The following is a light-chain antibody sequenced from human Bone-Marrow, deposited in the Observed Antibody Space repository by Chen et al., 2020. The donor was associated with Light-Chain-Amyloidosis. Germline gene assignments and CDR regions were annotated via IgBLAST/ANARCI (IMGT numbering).Light chain of an antibody. Sequence: QSALTQPASVSGSPGQSITIPCTGSSSDVGNHNLVSCYQQHPGKAPKLMIFEVNKRPSGVSKRFSGSKSGNAASLTISGRLAEDEADYHCGSYAGSNTVVFGGGTKLTVL. J-gene: IGLJ2*01. CDR2: EVN. V-gene: IGLV2-23*02. CDR1: SSDVGNHNL. CDR3: GSYAGSNTVV.